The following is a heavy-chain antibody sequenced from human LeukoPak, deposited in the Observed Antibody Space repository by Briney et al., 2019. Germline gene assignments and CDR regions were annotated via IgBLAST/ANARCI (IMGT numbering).Heavy chain of an antibody. Sequence: SETLSLTCTVSGYSISSGYYWGWIRQPPGKGLEWIGSIYHSGRTYYNPSLKSRVTISVDTSKNQFSLKLSSVTAADTAMYYCAGGQLDFYWYFDLWGRGTLVTVSS. V-gene: IGHV4-38-2*02. CDR2: IYHSGRT. D-gene: IGHD6-13*01. J-gene: IGHJ2*01. CDR1: GYSISSGYY. CDR3: AGGQLDFYWYFDL.